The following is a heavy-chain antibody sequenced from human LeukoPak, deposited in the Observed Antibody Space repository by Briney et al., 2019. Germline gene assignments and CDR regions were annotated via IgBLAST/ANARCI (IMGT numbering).Heavy chain of an antibody. V-gene: IGHV4-4*02. CDR3: ARRVPYSSSWYQYNWFDP. Sequence: SETLSLTCAVSGGSISSSNWWSWVRQPPGKGLEWIGEIYHSGSTNYNPSLKSRVTISVDTSKNQFSLKLSSVTAADTAVYYCARRVPYSSSWYQYNWFDPWGQGTLVTVSS. CDR2: IYHSGST. J-gene: IGHJ5*02. D-gene: IGHD6-13*01. CDR1: GGSISSSNW.